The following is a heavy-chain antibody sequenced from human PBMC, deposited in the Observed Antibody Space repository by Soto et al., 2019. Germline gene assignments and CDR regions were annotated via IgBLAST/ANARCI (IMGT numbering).Heavy chain of an antibody. CDR3: ARARIAAAVRGAFDI. V-gene: IGHV4-4*02. CDR2: IYHSGST. D-gene: IGHD6-13*01. Sequence: SETLSLTCAVASGSISSSNGWRWVRQPPGKGLEWIGEIYHSGSTNYNPSLKSRVTISVDKSKNQFSLKLSSVTAADTAVYYCARARIAAAVRGAFDIWGQGTMVTVSS. CDR1: SGSISSSNG. J-gene: IGHJ3*02.